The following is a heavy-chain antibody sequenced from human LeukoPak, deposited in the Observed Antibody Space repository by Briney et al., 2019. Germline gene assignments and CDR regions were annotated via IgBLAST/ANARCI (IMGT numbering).Heavy chain of an antibody. D-gene: IGHD2-15*01. J-gene: IGHJ5*02. CDR1: GFTFSNYG. CDR2: ISSDETNV. V-gene: IGHV3-30*18. CDR3: AKDPYRVVFATGNYLDP. Sequence: GGSLRLSCATSGFTFSNYGMHWVRQAPGKGLEWVAVISSDETNVRYGDSVRGRFTVSRDNAKNTVYLQMNSLGADDTAVYYCAKDPYRVVFATGNYLDPWGQGTLVTVSS.